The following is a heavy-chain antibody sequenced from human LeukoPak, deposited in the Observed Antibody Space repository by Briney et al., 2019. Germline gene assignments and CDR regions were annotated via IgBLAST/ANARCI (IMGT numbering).Heavy chain of an antibody. J-gene: IGHJ6*03. CDR3: ARGRIAARPYYYYYMDV. Sequence: GGSLRLSCAASGFTFSSYGIHWVRQAPGKGLEWVAFIRYDGSNKYYADSVKGRFTISRDNSKNTLYLQMNSLRAEDTAVYYCARGRIAARPYYYYYMDVWGKGTTVTVSS. CDR2: IRYDGSNK. V-gene: IGHV3-30*02. D-gene: IGHD6-6*01. CDR1: GFTFSSYG.